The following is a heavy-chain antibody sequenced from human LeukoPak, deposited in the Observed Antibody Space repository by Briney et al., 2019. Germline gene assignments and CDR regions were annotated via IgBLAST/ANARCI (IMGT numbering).Heavy chain of an antibody. Sequence: SETLSLNCTVSGGSISSYYWSWIRQPPGKGLEWIGYIYYSGSTNYNLSLTSRVTISVDTSKNQFSLKLSSVTAADTAVYYCARGLDSSGWFPYYYYYMDVWGKGTTVTVSS. CDR1: GGSISSYY. J-gene: IGHJ6*03. CDR2: IYYSGST. CDR3: ARGLDSSGWFPYYYYYMDV. V-gene: IGHV4-59*01. D-gene: IGHD6-19*01.